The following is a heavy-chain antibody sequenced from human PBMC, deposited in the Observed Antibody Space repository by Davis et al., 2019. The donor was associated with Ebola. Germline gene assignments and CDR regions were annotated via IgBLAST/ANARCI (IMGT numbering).Heavy chain of an antibody. J-gene: IGHJ4*02. CDR1: GHTSTNYW. CDR3: ALTNIPVADPAHFDS. CDR2: INPADPDT. V-gene: IGHV5-51*01. D-gene: IGHD6-19*01. Sequence: GESLKISCKVSGHTSTNYWIGWVRQMPGKGLEWMGIINPADPDTRYSPSFQGQVTISADRSTSTAYLQWGSLKASDTAMYYCALTNIPVADPAHFDSWGQGALVTVSS.